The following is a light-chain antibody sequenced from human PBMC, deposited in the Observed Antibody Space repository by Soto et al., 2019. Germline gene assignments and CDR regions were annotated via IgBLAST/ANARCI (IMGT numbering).Light chain of an antibody. CDR3: QQYNSSPPEFT. V-gene: IGKV3-20*01. J-gene: IGKJ3*01. CDR2: GAS. Sequence: EIVLTQSPGTLSVSPGARVTLSCRASQSISSSNLAWYQQRPGQAPRLLVFGASHRATGIPDRFSGSGSGTDFTLTISRLEPEDFAVYYCQQYNSSPPEFTVGPGTKVDSK. CDR1: QSISSSN.